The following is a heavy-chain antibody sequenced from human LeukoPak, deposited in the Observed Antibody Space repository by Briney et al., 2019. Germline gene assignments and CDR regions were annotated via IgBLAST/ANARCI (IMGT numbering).Heavy chain of an antibody. Sequence: AGGSLRLSCAASGFTFSSYSMNWVCQAPGKGLEWVSSISSSSSYIYYADSVKGRFTISRDNAKNSLYLQMNSLRAEDTAVYYCAKWGYCSSTSCHYYFDYWGQGTLVTVSS. CDR3: AKWGYCSSTSCHYYFDY. J-gene: IGHJ4*02. CDR2: ISSSSSYI. V-gene: IGHV3-21*01. D-gene: IGHD2-2*01. CDR1: GFTFSSYS.